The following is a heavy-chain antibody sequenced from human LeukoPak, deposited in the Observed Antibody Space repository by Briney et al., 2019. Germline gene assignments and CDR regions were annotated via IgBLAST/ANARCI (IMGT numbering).Heavy chain of an antibody. J-gene: IGHJ4*02. D-gene: IGHD3-22*01. V-gene: IGHV4-38-2*02. Sequence: PSETLSLTCTVSGYSISSGYYWGWIRQIPGKGLEWIGRGFHDGDTHYNPSLKSRVTISVDTSKNQFSLKLSSVTAADTAVYYCARQRPTIIVVPGVYYFDFWGQGTLVTVSS. CDR2: GFHDGDT. CDR3: ARQRPTIIVVPGVYYFDF. CDR1: GYSISSGYY.